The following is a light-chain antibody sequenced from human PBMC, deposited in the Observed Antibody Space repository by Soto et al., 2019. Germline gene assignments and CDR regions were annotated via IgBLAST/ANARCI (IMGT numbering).Light chain of an antibody. Sequence: QSVLTQPPSSSGTPGQRVTISCSGGISNIGINTVNWYQQLPGTAPKVLIYTDNERPSGVPDRFSGSKSGTSASLAINGLQSGDEADYYCGAWDESLHGYDFGTGTKVTV. CDR1: ISNIGINT. CDR3: GAWDESLHGYD. V-gene: IGLV1-44*01. CDR2: TDN. J-gene: IGLJ1*01.